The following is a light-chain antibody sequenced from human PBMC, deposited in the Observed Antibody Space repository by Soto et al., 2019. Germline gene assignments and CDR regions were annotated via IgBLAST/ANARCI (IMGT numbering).Light chain of an antibody. CDR1: RPNIGTNF. V-gene: IGLV1-51*01. CDR3: AACDSLSTSVV. Sequence: QLVLTQPPSVSAAPGQRVTISCSGSRPNIGTNFICWYQHLPGTAPKLLIYDNDKRPSEIPDRFAGSRSATSSATLDITGLQTGDEGDYYCAACDSLSTSVVFGGGTKLTVL. J-gene: IGLJ2*01. CDR2: DND.